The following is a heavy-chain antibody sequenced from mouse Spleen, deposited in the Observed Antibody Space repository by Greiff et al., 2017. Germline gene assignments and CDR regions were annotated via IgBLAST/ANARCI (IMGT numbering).Heavy chain of an antibody. J-gene: IGHJ4*01. V-gene: IGHV1-81*01. CDR2: IYPRSGNT. D-gene: IGHD2-14*01. CDR3: ARPLYYRYDEGDAMDY. Sequence: VKLMESGAELARPGASVKLSCEASGYTFTSYGISWVKQRTGQGLEWIGEIYPRSGNTYYNEKFKGKATLTADKSSSTAYMELRSLTSEDSAVYFCARPLYYRYDEGDAMDYWGQGTSVTVSS. CDR1: GYTFTSYG.